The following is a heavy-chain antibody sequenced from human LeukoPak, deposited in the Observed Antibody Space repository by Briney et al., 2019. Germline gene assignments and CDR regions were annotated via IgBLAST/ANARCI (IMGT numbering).Heavy chain of an antibody. D-gene: IGHD5-12*01. CDR3: ARGGALLGRDDPTTSHFDY. V-gene: IGHV6-1*01. CDR2: TYYRSKWYN. J-gene: IGHJ4*02. Sequence: SQTLSLTCAISGDSVSSDSAAWNWIRQSPSRGLEWLGRTYYRSKWYNDYAVSVKSRITINPDTSKNQFSLQLNSVTPEDTAVYYCARGGALLGRDDPTTSHFDYWGQGTLVTVSS. CDR1: GDSVSSDSAA.